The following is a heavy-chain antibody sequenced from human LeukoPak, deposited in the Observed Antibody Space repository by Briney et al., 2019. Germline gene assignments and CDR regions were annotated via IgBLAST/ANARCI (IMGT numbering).Heavy chain of an antibody. CDR3: GREKNQQWVDCLQY. V-gene: IGHV1-3*04. CDR1: GTSFTTNA. D-gene: IGHD1-26*01. Sequence: GASVKVSCKASGTSFTTNAMHWVRQAPGQRLEWMGWINTDNGNTHYLQEFQGRVTITRDTSASTTYMGLSSLTSEDTAVYYCGREKNQQWVDCLQYWGQGTLVTVSS. CDR2: INTDNGNT. J-gene: IGHJ4*02.